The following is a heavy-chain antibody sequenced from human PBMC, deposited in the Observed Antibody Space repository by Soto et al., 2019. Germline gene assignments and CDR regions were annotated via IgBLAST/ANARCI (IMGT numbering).Heavy chain of an antibody. V-gene: IGHV4-30-2*01. CDR1: GGSISSGGYS. CDR3: ARGPPLGY. J-gene: IGHJ4*02. Sequence: PSETLSLTCAVFGGSISSGGYSWSWIRQPPGKGLEWIGYIYHSGSTYYNPSLKSRVTISVDRSKNQFSLKLSSVTAADTAVYYCARGPPLGYWGQGTLVTVSS. D-gene: IGHD7-27*01. CDR2: IYHSGST.